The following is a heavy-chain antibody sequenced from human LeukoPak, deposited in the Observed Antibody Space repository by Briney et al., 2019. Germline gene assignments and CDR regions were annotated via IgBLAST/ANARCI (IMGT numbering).Heavy chain of an antibody. J-gene: IGHJ4*02. D-gene: IGHD6-19*01. CDR2: ISAYNGNT. CDR3: ARSSPLTGSGWPGFDY. CDR1: GYTFTSYG. V-gene: IGHV1-18*01. Sequence: ASVKVSCKASGYTFTSYGISWVRQAPGQGLEWMGWISAYNGNTNYAQKLQGRVTMTTDASTSTAYMELRSLRSDDTAVYYCARSSPLTGSGWPGFDYWGQGTLVTVSS.